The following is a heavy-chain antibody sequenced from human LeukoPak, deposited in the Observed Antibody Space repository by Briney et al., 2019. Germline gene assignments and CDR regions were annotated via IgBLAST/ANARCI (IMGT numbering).Heavy chain of an antibody. CDR2: IYHSGST. D-gene: IGHD5-12*01. Sequence: SETLSLTCTVSGYSISSGYYWGWIRQPPGKGLEWIGSIYHSGSTYYNPSLKSRVTISVDTSKNQFSLKLSSVTAADTAVYYCARDEGGYSGYDYSDYWGQGTLVTASS. V-gene: IGHV4-38-2*02. CDR1: GYSISSGYY. CDR3: ARDEGGYSGYDYSDY. J-gene: IGHJ4*02.